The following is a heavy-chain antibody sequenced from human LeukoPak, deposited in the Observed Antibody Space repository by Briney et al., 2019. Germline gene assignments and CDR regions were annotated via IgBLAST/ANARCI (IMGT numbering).Heavy chain of an antibody. CDR3: ARHGGQITIFGVVILYYFDY. J-gene: IGHJ4*02. CDR1: GYSISSGYY. Sequence: SEXLSLPCAVSGYSISSGYYWGRVRQPPGKGLEWIGSIYHSGSTYYNPSLKSRVTISVDTSKKKFALKLSTGDAADTAVYYCARHGGQITIFGVVILYYFDYWGQGTLVTVSS. D-gene: IGHD3-3*01. V-gene: IGHV4-38-2*01. CDR2: IYHSGST.